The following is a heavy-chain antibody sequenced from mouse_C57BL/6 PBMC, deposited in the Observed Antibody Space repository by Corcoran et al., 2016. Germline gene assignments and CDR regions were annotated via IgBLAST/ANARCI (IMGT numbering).Heavy chain of an antibody. D-gene: IGHD1-1*01. J-gene: IGHJ4*01. CDR2: INPNNGGT. V-gene: IGHV1-26*01. CDR1: GYTFTDYY. CDR3: ARSYGSSFYYAMDY. Sequence: EVQLQQSGPELVKPGASVKISCKASGYTFTDYYMNWVKQSHGKSLEWIGDINPNNGGTSYNQKFKGKATLTVDKSSSTAYMELRSLTSEDSAVYYCARSYGSSFYYAMDYWGQGTSVTVS.